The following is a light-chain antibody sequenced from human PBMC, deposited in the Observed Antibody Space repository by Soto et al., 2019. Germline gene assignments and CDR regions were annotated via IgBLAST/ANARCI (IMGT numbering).Light chain of an antibody. Sequence: IVLTQSPGTLSLSPGETATLSCRASQSVARSNLAWYQQRPGQAPRLLIYGASKRATGIAEKFSGSGSGADFRLTITRLEPEDFAVYYCQHYGATQYTFGQGTKLEIK. CDR3: QHYGATQYT. V-gene: IGKV3-20*01. J-gene: IGKJ2*01. CDR1: QSVARSN. CDR2: GAS.